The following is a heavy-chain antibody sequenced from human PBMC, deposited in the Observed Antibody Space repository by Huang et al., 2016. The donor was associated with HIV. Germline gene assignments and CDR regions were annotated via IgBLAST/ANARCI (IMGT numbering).Heavy chain of an antibody. CDR1: GGSFSGYY. CDR2: ITHRGIT. J-gene: IGHJ4*02. Sequence: QVQLHQWGAGLLKPSETLSLTCAVYGGSFSGYYWSWIRQPPGKGLEWIGEITHRGITNYNPSLKSRVTISEETSKNQFSLKLSSVTAADTAVYYCARAPHYGSGSYYYWGQGTLVTVSS. D-gene: IGHD3-10*01. V-gene: IGHV4-34*01. CDR3: ARAPHYGSGSYYY.